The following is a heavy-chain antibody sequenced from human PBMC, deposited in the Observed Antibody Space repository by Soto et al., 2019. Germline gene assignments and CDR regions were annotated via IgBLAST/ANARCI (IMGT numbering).Heavy chain of an antibody. V-gene: IGHV5-51*01. Sequence: PGESLKISCRASGYSFKTFWLGWVRQMPGKGLEWMAMIYPDDSKIKYSPSFEGQVTISVDRSITTAYLQWSSLRASDSGMFYCARVRNNGGDGFFDLWGQGTLVTVSS. CDR3: ARVRNNGGDGFFDL. J-gene: IGHJ4*02. CDR2: IYPDDSKI. D-gene: IGHD2-8*01. CDR1: GYSFKTFW.